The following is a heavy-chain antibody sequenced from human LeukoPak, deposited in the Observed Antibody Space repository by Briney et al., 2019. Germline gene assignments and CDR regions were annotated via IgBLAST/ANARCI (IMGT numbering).Heavy chain of an antibody. J-gene: IGHJ6*03. CDR1: GGSISSYY. CDR3: ARHREVRGVYYMDV. D-gene: IGHD3-10*01. Sequence: KPSETLSLTCTVSGGSISSYYWSWIRQPPGKGLEWIGYIYYSGSTNYNPSLKSRVTISVDTSKNQFSLKLSSVTAADTAVYYCARHREVRGVYYMDVWGKGTTVTVSS. V-gene: IGHV4-59*08. CDR2: IYYSGST.